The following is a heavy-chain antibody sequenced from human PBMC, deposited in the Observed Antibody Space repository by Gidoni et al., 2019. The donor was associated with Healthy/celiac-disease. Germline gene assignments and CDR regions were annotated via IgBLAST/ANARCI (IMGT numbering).Heavy chain of an antibody. CDR3: AKDGRVEPIDY. CDR2: ISGSGGST. Sequence: EVQLLESGGGLVQPGGSLRLSCAASGFPFSRYAMSWVRPAPGKGLAWVLAISGSGGSTYYADSLKGRFPISRDNSKNTLYLQMNSLRAEDTAVYYCAKDGRVEPIDYWGQGTLVTVSS. J-gene: IGHJ4*02. D-gene: IGHD1-1*01. V-gene: IGHV3-23*01. CDR1: GFPFSRYA.